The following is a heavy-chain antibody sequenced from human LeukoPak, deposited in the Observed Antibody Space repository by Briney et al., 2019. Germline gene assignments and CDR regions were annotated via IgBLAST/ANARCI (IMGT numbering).Heavy chain of an antibody. Sequence: GGSLRLSCAASGFTFSSYWMHWVRQGPGKGLVWVSRINMDGSSTTYADSVKGRFTISRDNSKNTLYLQMNSLRAEDTAVYYCAKDRRFSVTVFDYWGQGTLVTVSS. J-gene: IGHJ4*02. D-gene: IGHD4-11*01. CDR2: INMDGSST. CDR1: GFTFSSYW. CDR3: AKDRRFSVTVFDY. V-gene: IGHV3-74*03.